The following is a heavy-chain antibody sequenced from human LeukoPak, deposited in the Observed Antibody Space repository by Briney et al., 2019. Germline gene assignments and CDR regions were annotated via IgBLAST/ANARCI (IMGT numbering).Heavy chain of an antibody. J-gene: IGHJ4*02. CDR1: GGSFSGYY. CDR3: ARGRRLLYSSSWYYFDY. D-gene: IGHD6-13*01. Sequence: SETLSLTCAVYGGSFSGYYWSWIRLPPGKGLEWIGEINHSGSTNYNPSLKSRVTISVDTSKNQFSLKLSSVTAADTAVYYCARGRRLLYSSSWYYFDYWGQGTLVTVSS. CDR2: INHSGST. V-gene: IGHV4-34*01.